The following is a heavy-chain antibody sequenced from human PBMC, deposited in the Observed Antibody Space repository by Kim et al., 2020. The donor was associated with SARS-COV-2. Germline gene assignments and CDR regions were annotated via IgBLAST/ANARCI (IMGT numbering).Heavy chain of an antibody. CDR3: ARDYYDTTLHGPDY. D-gene: IGHD3-16*01. CDR1: GFNFNGYD. V-gene: IGHV3-33*01. Sequence: GGSLRLSCAASGFNFNGYDMHWVRQAPGKGLEWVAVIAYHGNTKYHADSVTGRFTISRDDSKNTLYLHMNSLRAEDTAVYYCARDYYDTTLHGPDYWGQGTLLTVSS. CDR2: IAYHGNTK. J-gene: IGHJ4*02.